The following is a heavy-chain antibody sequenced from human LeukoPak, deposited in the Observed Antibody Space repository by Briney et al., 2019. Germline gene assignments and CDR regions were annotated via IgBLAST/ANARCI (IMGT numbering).Heavy chain of an antibody. J-gene: IGHJ3*01. V-gene: IGHV7-4-1*02. CDR1: GYTFTSYD. CDR3: AREFYYDSSGYIDDFDV. Sequence: ASVKVSCKASGYTFTSYDINWVRQATGQGLEWMGWINTNTGNPTYAQGFTGRFVFSLDTSVTTAYLQISSLKAEDTAVYYCAREFYYDSSGYIDDFDVWGQGTMATVSS. D-gene: IGHD3-22*01. CDR2: INTNTGNP.